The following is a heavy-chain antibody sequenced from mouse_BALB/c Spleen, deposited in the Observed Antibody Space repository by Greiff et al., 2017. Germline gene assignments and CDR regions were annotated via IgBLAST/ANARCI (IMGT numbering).Heavy chain of an antibody. Sequence: EVNVVESGGGLVKPGGSLKLSCAASGFTFSSYAMSWVRQTPEKRLEWVASISSGGSTYYPDSVKGRFTISRDNARNILYLQMSSLRSEDTAMYYCARGGITTATDYWGQGTTLTVSS. CDR1: GFTFSSYA. V-gene: IGHV5-6-5*01. CDR3: ARGGITTATDY. D-gene: IGHD1-2*01. J-gene: IGHJ2*01. CDR2: ISSGGST.